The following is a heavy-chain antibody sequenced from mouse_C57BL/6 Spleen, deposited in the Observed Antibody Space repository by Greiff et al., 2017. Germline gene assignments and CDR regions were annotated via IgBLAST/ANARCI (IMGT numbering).Heavy chain of an antibody. Sequence: EVKVVESGGGLVKPGGSLKLSCAASGFTFSDYGMHWVRQAPEKGLEWVAYISSGSSTIYYADTVKGRFTISRDNAKNTLFLQMTSLRSEDTAMYYCARPTYYGSSGYYFDYWGQGTTLTVSS. V-gene: IGHV5-17*01. J-gene: IGHJ2*01. CDR2: ISSGSSTI. CDR3: ARPTYYGSSGYYFDY. CDR1: GFTFSDYG. D-gene: IGHD1-1*01.